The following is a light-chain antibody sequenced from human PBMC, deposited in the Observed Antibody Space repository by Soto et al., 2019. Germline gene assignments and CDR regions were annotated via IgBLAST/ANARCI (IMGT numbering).Light chain of an antibody. Sequence: QSALTQPASVSGSPGQSITISCTGTSSDVGGYIYVSWYQQHPGKAPKLMIYEVSNRPSGVSNRFSGSKSGNTASLTISGXXXXXXXXXYCSSYTSTLRVVFGGGTKVTV. J-gene: IGLJ3*02. CDR2: EVS. CDR3: SSYTSTLRVV. V-gene: IGLV2-14*01. CDR1: SSDVGGYIY.